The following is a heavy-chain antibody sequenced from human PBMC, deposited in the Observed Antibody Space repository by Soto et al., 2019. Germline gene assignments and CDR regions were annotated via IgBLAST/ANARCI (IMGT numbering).Heavy chain of an antibody. CDR3: SSELYGGLFHN. CDR2: LNPGGDTT. D-gene: IGHD4-17*01. J-gene: IGHJ4*02. CDR1: AYIHTSHH. Sequence: QVQLVQSGTEVRKPGASVKVSCRSSAYIHTSHHVHWVRQAPGQGLEWMGTLNPGGDTTDYAQKFQGRVTVTRDTSTSTVYMELSILTSEDTAVYYCSSELYGGLFHNWGQGTLVTVSS. V-gene: IGHV1-46*03.